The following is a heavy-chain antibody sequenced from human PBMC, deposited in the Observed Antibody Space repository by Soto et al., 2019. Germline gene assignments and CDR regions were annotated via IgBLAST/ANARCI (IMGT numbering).Heavy chain of an antibody. D-gene: IGHD2-2*01. J-gene: IGHJ3*02. Sequence: GGSLRLSCTASGFTFGDYAMSWFRQAPGKGLEWVGFIRSKAYGGTTEYAASVKGRFTISRDDSKSIAYLQMNSLKTEDTAVYYCTRGPLTQAAIIAFDIWGQGTMVTVSS. CDR2: IRSKAYGGTT. CDR3: TRGPLTQAAIIAFDI. CDR1: GFTFGDYA. V-gene: IGHV3-49*03.